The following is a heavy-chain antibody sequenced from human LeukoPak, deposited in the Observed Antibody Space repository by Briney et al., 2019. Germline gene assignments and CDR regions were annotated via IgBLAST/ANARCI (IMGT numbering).Heavy chain of an antibody. V-gene: IGHV4-59*11. CDR2: IYYSGST. Sequence: SETLSLTCTVSGGSISSHYWSWIRQPPGKGLEWIGYIYYSGSTNYNPSLKSRVTISVDTSKGQFSLNLTSMTAADTAVYYCARGGGSFGYWGQGTLVTVSS. CDR3: ARGGGSFGY. J-gene: IGHJ4*02. CDR1: GGSISSHY. D-gene: IGHD1-26*01.